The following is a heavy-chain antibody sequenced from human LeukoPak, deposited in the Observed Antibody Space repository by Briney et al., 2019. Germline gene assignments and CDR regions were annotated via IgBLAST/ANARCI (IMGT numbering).Heavy chain of an antibody. Sequence: SETLWLTWTVSGGSIGSGGYYWSWIRQPPGKGLEWIGEINHSGSTNYNPSLKSRVTISVDTSKNQFSLKLNSVTAADTAVYYCARHSNWNGGVDWFDPWGQGTQVTVSS. V-gene: IGHV4-39*01. J-gene: IGHJ5*02. CDR2: INHSGST. D-gene: IGHD1-20*01. CDR1: GGSIGSGGYY. CDR3: ARHSNWNGGVDWFDP.